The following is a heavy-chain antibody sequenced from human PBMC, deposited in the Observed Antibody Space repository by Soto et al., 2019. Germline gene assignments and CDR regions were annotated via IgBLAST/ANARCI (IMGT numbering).Heavy chain of an antibody. J-gene: IGHJ6*02. Sequence: QVPLQEAGPRPVKPFQTPSPHCTFPCCPIHHGCFLWSWIRQPPGEGLEWIGYIYYSGSTYYNPSLKSRVTISVDTSKNQFSLKLSSVTAADTAVYYCARDYYYGMDVWGQGTTVTVSS. CDR1: CCPIHHGCFL. CDR2: IYYSGST. V-gene: IGHV4-31*03. CDR3: ARDYYYGMDV.